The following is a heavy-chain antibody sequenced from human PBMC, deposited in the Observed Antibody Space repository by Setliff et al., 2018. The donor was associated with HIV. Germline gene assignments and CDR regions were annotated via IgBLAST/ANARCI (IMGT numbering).Heavy chain of an antibody. CDR1: GYTFTNYY. D-gene: IGHD3-22*01. Sequence: ASVKVSCKASGYTFTNYYIHWVRQAPGQGLEWMGIINPSGGSTSYAQKLQGRFTLTSDTSTDTVYMELRSLRSEDSAVYYCAANYYDSSGFEVDAFDIWGQGTMVTVSS. CDR3: AANYYDSSGFEVDAFDI. CDR2: INPSGGST. V-gene: IGHV1-46*04. J-gene: IGHJ3*02.